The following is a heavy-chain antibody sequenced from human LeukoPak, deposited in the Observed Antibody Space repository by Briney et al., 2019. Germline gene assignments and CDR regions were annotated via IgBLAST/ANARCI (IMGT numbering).Heavy chain of an antibody. CDR1: GGSISSYY. Sequence: SETLSVTCTVSGGSISSYYWSWIRQPPGKGLEWIGYIYYSGSTNYNPSLKSRVTISVDTSKNQFSLKLSSVTAADTAVYYCARGGLLFDYWGQGTLVTVSS. CDR3: ARGGLLFDY. J-gene: IGHJ4*02. D-gene: IGHD2/OR15-2a*01. CDR2: IYYSGST. V-gene: IGHV4-59*01.